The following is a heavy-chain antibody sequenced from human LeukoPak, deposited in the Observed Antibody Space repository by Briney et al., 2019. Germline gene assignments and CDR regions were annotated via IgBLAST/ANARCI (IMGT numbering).Heavy chain of an antibody. CDR2: IKQDGSEK. CDR3: ARDSAGNDY. D-gene: IGHD6-13*01. CDR1: GFTFSTHW. J-gene: IGHJ4*02. V-gene: IGHV3-7*01. Sequence: PGGSLRLSCEASGFTFSTHWMSWVRQAPGKGLEWVANIKQDGSEKYYVDSVKGRFTISRDNAKNSLYLQMNSLRAEDTAMYYCARDSAGNDYWGQGTLVTVSS.